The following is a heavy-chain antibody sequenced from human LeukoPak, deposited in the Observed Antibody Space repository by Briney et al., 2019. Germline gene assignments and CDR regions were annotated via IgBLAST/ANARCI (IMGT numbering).Heavy chain of an antibody. CDR1: GGSFSGYY. J-gene: IGHJ4*02. CDR3: ARLIGSSSGGL. D-gene: IGHD1-26*01. Sequence: SETLSLTCAVYGGSFSGYYWSWIRQPPGKGLEWIGEINHSGSTNYNPSLKSRVTISVDTSKNQFSLKLSSVTAADTAVYYCARLIGSSSGGLWGQGTLVTVSS. CDR2: INHSGST. V-gene: IGHV4-34*01.